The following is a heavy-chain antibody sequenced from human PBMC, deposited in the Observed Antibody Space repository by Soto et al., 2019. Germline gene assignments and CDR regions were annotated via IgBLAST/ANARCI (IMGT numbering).Heavy chain of an antibody. J-gene: IGHJ6*02. CDR2: IIPIFGTA. CDR1: GGTFSSYA. D-gene: IGHD3-3*01. Sequence: SVKVSCKASGGTFSSYAISWVRQAPGQGLEWMGGIIPIFGTANYAQKFQGRVTITADKSTSTAYMELSSLRSEDTAVYYCARGELDFWSGSLSGPYYYYYGMDVWGQGTTVTVSS. CDR3: ARGELDFWSGSLSGPYYYYYGMDV. V-gene: IGHV1-69*06.